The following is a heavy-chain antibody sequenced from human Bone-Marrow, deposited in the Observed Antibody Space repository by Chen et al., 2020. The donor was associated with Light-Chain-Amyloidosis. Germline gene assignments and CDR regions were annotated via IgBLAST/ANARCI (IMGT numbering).Heavy chain of an antibody. CDR2: ISPSGGRT. CDR1: GFSFSNYA. Sequence: EVQLLESGGGLVQPGGSLRLSCTASGFSFSNYAMSLVRQAPGKGREWVSAISPSGGRTYYADSVKGRLTISRDNSENTLYLQMNSLRVEDTAVYYCAKDGKEWLPDAWGQGTLVTVSS. CDR3: AKDGKEWLPDA. D-gene: IGHD3-3*01. J-gene: IGHJ5*02. V-gene: IGHV3-23*01.